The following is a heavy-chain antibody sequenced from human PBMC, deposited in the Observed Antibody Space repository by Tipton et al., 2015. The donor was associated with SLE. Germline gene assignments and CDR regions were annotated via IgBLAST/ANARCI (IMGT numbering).Heavy chain of an antibody. J-gene: IGHJ4*02. V-gene: IGHV3-64*01. CDR3: ARRASTNCYDY. CDR1: GFDFSSYS. Sequence: SLRLSCAASGFDFSSYSMHWVRQAPGKGLEYVSAISTTGGSTFYANSVRGRFTISRDNSENTLILQMGSLGPEDMGVYYCARRASTNCYDYWGQGTLVIVSS. D-gene: IGHD2-2*01. CDR2: ISTTGGST.